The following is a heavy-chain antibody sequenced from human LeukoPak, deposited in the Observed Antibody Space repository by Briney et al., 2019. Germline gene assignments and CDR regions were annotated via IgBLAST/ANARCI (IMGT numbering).Heavy chain of an antibody. Sequence: SETLSLACTLSGGSIRSDYWTWMPRPPGKGLEWIGYIDYSGSTNYNSSLKSRVSIEVHTSKKQFSLKVSSVTAADTAVYYCARGKVARFDYWGQGTLVTVSS. D-gene: IGHD2-15*01. CDR3: ARGKVARFDY. CDR2: IDYSGST. CDR1: GGSIRSDY. V-gene: IGHV4-59*01. J-gene: IGHJ4*02.